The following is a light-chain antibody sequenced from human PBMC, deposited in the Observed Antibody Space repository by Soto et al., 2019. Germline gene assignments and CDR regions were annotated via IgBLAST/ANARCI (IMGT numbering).Light chain of an antibody. J-gene: IGKJ1*01. V-gene: IGKV1-12*01. CDR3: LQFYSFPRT. CDR1: RAIGDR. Sequence: DIQMSMSPSALSAVAGDRVTITCRASRAIGDRLAWFQQKPGKAPRFLIQTASNLQGGVPSRFSGSGSGTEFILSINSLQPEDIGTYCCLQFYSFPRTFGQGTMVDIK. CDR2: TAS.